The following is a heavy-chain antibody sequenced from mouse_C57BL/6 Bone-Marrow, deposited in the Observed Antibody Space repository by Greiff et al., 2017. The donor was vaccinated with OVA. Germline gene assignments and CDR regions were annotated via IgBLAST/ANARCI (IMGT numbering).Heavy chain of an antibody. CDR3: TTGIYYYGSGYYAMDD. D-gene: IGHD1-1*01. CDR2: IDPENGDT. J-gene: IGHJ4*01. Sequence: EVQGVESGAELVRPGASVKLSCTASGFNIKDDYMHWVKQRPEQGLEWIGWIDPENGDTEYASKFQGKATITADTSSNTTYRQLSSLTSEDTVFYYCTTGIYYYGSGYYAMDDWGQGTSVTVSS. V-gene: IGHV14-4*01. CDR1: GFNIKDDY.